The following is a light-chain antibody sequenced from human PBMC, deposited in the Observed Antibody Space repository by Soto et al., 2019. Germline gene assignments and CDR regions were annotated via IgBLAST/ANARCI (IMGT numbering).Light chain of an antibody. CDR3: QQYNSYPHT. Sequence: DIQMTQSPSTLSASVGDRVTITCRASQSISSWLAWYQQKPGKAPKLRIYKASSLESGVPARCSGSGSGTEFTLTISSLQPDDFATYYCQQYNSYPHTFGQGTKLEIK. CDR1: QSISSW. V-gene: IGKV1-5*03. J-gene: IGKJ2*01. CDR2: KAS.